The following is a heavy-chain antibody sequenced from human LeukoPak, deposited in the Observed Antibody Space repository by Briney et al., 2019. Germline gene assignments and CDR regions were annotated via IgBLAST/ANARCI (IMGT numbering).Heavy chain of an antibody. Sequence: SETLSLTCTVSGGSISSHYWSWIRQPPGKGLEWIGYIYYSGSTNYNPSLKSRVTISVDTSKNQFSLKLSSVTAADTAVYYCARGRYSSRFNWFDPWGQGTLVTVSS. D-gene: IGHD6-13*01. CDR3: ARGRYSSRFNWFDP. J-gene: IGHJ5*02. V-gene: IGHV4-59*11. CDR1: GGSISSHY. CDR2: IYYSGST.